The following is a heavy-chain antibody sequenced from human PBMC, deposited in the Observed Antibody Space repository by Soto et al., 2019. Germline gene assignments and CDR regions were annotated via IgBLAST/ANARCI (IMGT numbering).Heavy chain of an antibody. CDR1: GGTFNNYA. J-gene: IGHJ4*02. D-gene: IGHD5-12*01. Sequence: QVQLVQSGAEVKKPGSSVKVSCKASGGTFNNYAISWVRQAPGQGLEWMGGIIPIIGTADYAHKFQGRLASSADESTGTTFMELSSLRSEATALYYCARGGVDVVATSAFDYWGQGTLVTVSS. CDR3: ARGGVDVVATSAFDY. CDR2: IIPIIGTA. V-gene: IGHV1-69*01.